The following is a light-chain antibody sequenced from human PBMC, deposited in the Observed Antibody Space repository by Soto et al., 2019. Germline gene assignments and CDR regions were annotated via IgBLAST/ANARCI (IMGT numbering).Light chain of an antibody. CDR3: SSYTSSSTPVV. V-gene: IGLV2-14*01. CDR2: DVS. Sequence: QSVLTQPASVSGSPGQSFTISCTGTSSDVGGYNYVSWYQQHPGKAPKLMIYDVSNRPSGVSNRFSGSKSGNTASLTISGLQAEDEADYYCSSYTSSSTPVVFGGGTKVTVL. CDR1: SSDVGGYNY. J-gene: IGLJ2*01.